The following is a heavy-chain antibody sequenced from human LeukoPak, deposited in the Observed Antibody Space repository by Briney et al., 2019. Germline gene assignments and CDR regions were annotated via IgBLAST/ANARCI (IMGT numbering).Heavy chain of an antibody. Sequence: SETLSLTCTVSGYSISSGYYWGWIRQPPGKGLEWIGSIYHSGSTYYNPSLKSRVTISVDTSKNQFSLKLSSVTAADTAVYYRARTVYDSSGYVDYWGQGTLVTVSS. D-gene: IGHD3-22*01. CDR3: ARTVYDSSGYVDY. CDR1: GYSISSGYY. CDR2: IYHSGST. J-gene: IGHJ4*02. V-gene: IGHV4-38-2*02.